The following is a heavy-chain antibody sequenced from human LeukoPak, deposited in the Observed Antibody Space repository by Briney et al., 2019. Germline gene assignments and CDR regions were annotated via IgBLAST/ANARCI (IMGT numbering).Heavy chain of an antibody. Sequence: ASVKVSCKASGYTFTGYYMHCVRQAPGQGLEWMGWINPNSGGTNYAQKFRGRVTMTRDTSISTAYMELSRLRSDDTAVYYCARAYYDILTGYYFAGGYWGQGTLVTVSS. J-gene: IGHJ4*02. V-gene: IGHV1-2*02. D-gene: IGHD3-9*01. CDR3: ARAYYDILTGYYFAGGY. CDR1: GYTFTGYY. CDR2: INPNSGGT.